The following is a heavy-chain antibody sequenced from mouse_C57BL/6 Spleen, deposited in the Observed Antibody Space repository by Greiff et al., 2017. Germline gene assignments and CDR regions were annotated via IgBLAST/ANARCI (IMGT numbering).Heavy chain of an antibody. V-gene: IGHV1-26*01. CDR2: INPNNGGT. J-gene: IGHJ1*03. CDR3: ARELNYYGSSYGYFDV. D-gene: IGHD1-1*01. Sequence: EVQLQQSGPELVKPGASVKISCKASGYTFTDYYMNWVKQSHGKSLEWIGDINPNNGGTSYNQKFKGKATLTVDKPSSTAYMELRSLTSEDSAVYYCARELNYYGSSYGYFDVWGTGTTVTVSS. CDR1: GYTFTDYY.